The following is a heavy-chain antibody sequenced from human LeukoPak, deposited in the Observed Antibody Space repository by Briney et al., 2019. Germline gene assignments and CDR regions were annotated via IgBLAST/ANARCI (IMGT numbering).Heavy chain of an antibody. CDR2: INPNSGGI. CDR3: ARDRGDDVLDA. CDR1: GYSFTGYF. J-gene: IGHJ3*01. D-gene: IGHD3-10*01. Sequence: ASVKVSCKASGYSFTGYFLHWVRQAPGQGLEWMGWINPNSGGINRLEKFQDRVTMTRDTSISTAYMELSRLRSDDTAVYYCARDRGDDVLDAWGQGTMVIVSS. V-gene: IGHV1-2*02.